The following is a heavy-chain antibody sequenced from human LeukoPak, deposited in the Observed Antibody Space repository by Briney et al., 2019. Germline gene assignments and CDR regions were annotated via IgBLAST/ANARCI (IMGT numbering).Heavy chain of an antibody. D-gene: IGHD3-16*02. J-gene: IGHJ4*02. CDR2: INNDGRTT. Sequence: PGGSLRLSCAASAFTFSNNWMYWVRQAPGKGLVWVSRINNDGRTTSYADSVKGRFTISRDNAKSTLYLQMNSLRAEDTAVYFCARGDYVRGTYHYTLDYWGQGTLVTVSS. CDR1: AFTFSNNW. CDR3: ARGDYVRGTYHYTLDY. V-gene: IGHV3-74*01.